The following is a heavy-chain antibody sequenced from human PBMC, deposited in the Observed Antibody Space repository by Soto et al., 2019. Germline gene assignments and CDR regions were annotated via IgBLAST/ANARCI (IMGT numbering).Heavy chain of an antibody. D-gene: IGHD6-13*01. Sequence: EVQLLESGGDLVQPGGSLRLSCAASGFTFSTYAMRWVRQAPGKGLEWVSSITGSGDRTYYADSVKGRFTISRDNSQSTLHLHMNSLRAEDTAVYYCARMYSSSCDYWGQGTLVTVSS. CDR3: ARMYSSSCDY. CDR1: GFTFSTYA. V-gene: IGHV3-23*01. J-gene: IGHJ4*02. CDR2: ITGSGDRT.